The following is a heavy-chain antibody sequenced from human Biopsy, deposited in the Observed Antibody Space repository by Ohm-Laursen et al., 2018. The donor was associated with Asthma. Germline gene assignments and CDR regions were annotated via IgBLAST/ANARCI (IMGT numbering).Heavy chain of an antibody. Sequence: GASVKVSCKTSGYTFNSAAITWVRQAPGQGLEWMGWISVYYGNTEVAQKLQDRVTMTTDTSTSTAYMELRSLRSDDTAVYFCARAVDYSHYYGIDVWGQGTTVTVS. V-gene: IGHV1-18*01. CDR2: ISVYYGNT. CDR3: ARAVDYSHYYGIDV. D-gene: IGHD3-10*01. CDR1: GYTFNSAA. J-gene: IGHJ6*02.